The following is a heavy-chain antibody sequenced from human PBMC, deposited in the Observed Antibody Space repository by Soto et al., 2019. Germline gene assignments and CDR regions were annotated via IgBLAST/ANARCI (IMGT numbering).Heavy chain of an antibody. CDR1: GDSVANTGAA. V-gene: IGHV6-1*01. Sequence: SQTLSLTGAISGDSVANTGAAWNWIRQSPSRGLEWLGRTYYRSRWHSDYAASVKSRIRVNPDTSKNQFSLQLNSVTPDDTAVYYCARDPPDFTSGFVFWGPAALVT. CDR3: ARDPPDFTSGFVF. D-gene: IGHD1-26*01. CDR2: TYYRSRWHS. J-gene: IGHJ4*02.